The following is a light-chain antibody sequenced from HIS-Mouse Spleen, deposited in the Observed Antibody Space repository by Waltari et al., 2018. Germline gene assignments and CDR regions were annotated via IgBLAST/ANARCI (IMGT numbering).Light chain of an antibody. V-gene: IGKV4-1*01. Sequence: DIVMTQAPDSLAVSLVERATINCKSSQSVLYSSNNKNYIAWYQQKPGQPPKLLIYWASTRESGVPDRFSGSGSGTDFTLTISSLQAEDVAVYYCQQYYSTPYTFGQGTKLEIK. CDR1: QSVLYSSNNKNY. J-gene: IGKJ2*01. CDR3: QQYYSTPYT. CDR2: WAS.